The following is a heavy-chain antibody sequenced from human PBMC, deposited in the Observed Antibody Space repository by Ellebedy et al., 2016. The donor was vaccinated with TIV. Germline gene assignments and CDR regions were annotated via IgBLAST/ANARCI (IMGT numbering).Heavy chain of an antibody. CDR1: GGSISSYY. D-gene: IGHD4-23*01. CDR3: ARGYGGNSPRYFDY. V-gene: IGHV4-59*12. Sequence: MPSETLSLTCTVSGGSISSYYWSWIRQPPGKGLEWIGYIYYSWSTNYNPSLKSRVTISVDTSKNQFSLKLSSVTAADTAVYYCARGYGGNSPRYFDYWGQGTLVTVSS. CDR2: IYYSWST. J-gene: IGHJ4*02.